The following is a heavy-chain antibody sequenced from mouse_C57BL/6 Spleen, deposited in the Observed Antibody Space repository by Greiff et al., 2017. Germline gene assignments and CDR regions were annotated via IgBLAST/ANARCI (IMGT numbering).Heavy chain of an antibody. D-gene: IGHD1-1*01. CDR1: GYTFTSYW. Sequence: QVQLQQPGAELAKPGASVKLSCKASGYTFTSYWMHWVKQRTGQGLEWIGMIHPNSGSTNYNEKFKSKATLTVAKSSSTAYMQLSSLTSEDSAFXYCAATTVVATQYFHVWRTGTTITVSS. CDR3: AATTVVATQYFHV. J-gene: IGHJ1*03. CDR2: IHPNSGST. V-gene: IGHV1-64*01.